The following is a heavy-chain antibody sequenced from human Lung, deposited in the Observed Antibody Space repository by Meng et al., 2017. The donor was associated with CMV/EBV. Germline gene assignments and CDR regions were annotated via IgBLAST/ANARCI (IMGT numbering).Heavy chain of an antibody. D-gene: IGHD6-6*01. CDR3: AKDSPLGYSSSSRGNWFDP. V-gene: IGHV3-30*02. CDR1: GFTFSSYG. CDR2: IRYDGSNK. Sequence: SXAASGFTFSSYGMHWVRQAPGKGLEWVAFIRYDGSNKYYADSVKGRFTISRDNSKNTLYLQMNSLRAEDTAVYYCAKDSPLGYSSSSRGNWFDPWGQGTXVTVSS. J-gene: IGHJ5*02.